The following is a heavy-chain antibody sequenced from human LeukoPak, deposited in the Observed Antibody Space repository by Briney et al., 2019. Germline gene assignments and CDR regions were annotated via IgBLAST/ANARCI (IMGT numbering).Heavy chain of an antibody. Sequence: PLGSLRLSCAASGSTFSSYAMSWVRQAPGKGLEWVSAISGSGGSTYYADSVKGRFTISRDNSKNTLYLQMNSLRAEDTAVYYCAKELTVWAHTLYYYYYGMDVWGQGTTVTVSS. V-gene: IGHV3-23*01. CDR1: GSTFSSYA. CDR3: AKELTVWAHTLYYYYYGMDV. D-gene: IGHD3-16*01. J-gene: IGHJ6*02. CDR2: ISGSGGST.